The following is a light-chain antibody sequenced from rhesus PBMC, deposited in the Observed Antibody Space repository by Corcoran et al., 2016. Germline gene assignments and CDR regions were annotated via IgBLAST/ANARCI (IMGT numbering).Light chain of an antibody. CDR3: QKYNDWPWT. Sequence: EIVMTQSPATLSLSPGERATLSCRASQSVGNTLAWYQQRTGQAPRLLIYYASNRATGIPERFSGSGSGTDVTLTIRSLDPEDVGVYYCQKYNDWPWTFGQGTKVEIK. CDR1: QSVGNT. V-gene: IGKV3-24*04. J-gene: IGKJ1*01. CDR2: YAS.